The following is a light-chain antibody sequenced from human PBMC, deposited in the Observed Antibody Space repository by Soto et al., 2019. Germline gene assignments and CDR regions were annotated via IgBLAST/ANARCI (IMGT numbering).Light chain of an antibody. V-gene: IGKV1-33*01. CDR3: QQYDSIPWT. J-gene: IGKJ1*01. CDR2: DAS. Sequence: DIPMNQSPSSLSASVGDRVTITCQATQGISNYVSWYQQKTGKAPKFLIYDASKLETGVPSRFTGSGSGTDFTLTISSLQPEDIATYYSQQYDSIPWTFGQGTKVEI. CDR1: QGISNY.